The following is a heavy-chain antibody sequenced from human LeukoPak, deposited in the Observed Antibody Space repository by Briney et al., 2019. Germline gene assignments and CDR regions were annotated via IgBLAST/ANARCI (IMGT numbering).Heavy chain of an antibody. Sequence: SETLSLTCAVSGGSISSGGYSWSWLRQPPGKGLEWIGYIYHSGSTYYNPSLKSRVTISVDRSKNQFSLKLSSVTAADTAVYYCARGGVTGEAFDIWGQGTMVTVSS. V-gene: IGHV4-30-2*01. J-gene: IGHJ3*02. CDR2: IYHSGST. CDR1: GGSISSGGYS. CDR3: ARGGVTGEAFDI. D-gene: IGHD3-16*01.